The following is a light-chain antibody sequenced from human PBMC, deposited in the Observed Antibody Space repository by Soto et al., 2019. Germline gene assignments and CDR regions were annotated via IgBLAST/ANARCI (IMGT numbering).Light chain of an antibody. V-gene: IGKV3-15*01. CDR3: QQYNNWPPIT. CDR1: QSVRSN. CDR2: GAS. Sequence: EILLTQSPATLSVSPGERATLSRRTSQSVRSNLAWYQQKPGQAPRLLIYGASTRATGIPARFSGSGSGTEFTLTISSLQSEDFAVYYCQQYNNWPPITFGQGTRLEIK. J-gene: IGKJ5*01.